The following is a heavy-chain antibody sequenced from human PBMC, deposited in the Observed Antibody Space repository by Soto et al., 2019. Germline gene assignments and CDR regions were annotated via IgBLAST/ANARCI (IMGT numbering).Heavy chain of an antibody. V-gene: IGHV3-30*03. CDR2: ISYDGSNK. CDR3: AGTVGQIAPLDY. J-gene: IGHJ4*02. D-gene: IGHD3-10*01. CDR1: GFTFSSYG. Sequence: PGGSLRLSCAASGFTFSSYGMHWVRQAPGKGLEWVAVISYDGSNKYYADSVKGRFTISRDNSKNTLYLQMNSLRAEDTAVHYCAGTVGQIAPLDYWGQGTLVTVSS.